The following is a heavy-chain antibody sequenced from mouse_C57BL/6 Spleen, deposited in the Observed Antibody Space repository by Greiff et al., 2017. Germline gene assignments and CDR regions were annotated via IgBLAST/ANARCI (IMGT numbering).Heavy chain of an antibody. CDR3: ARGVWYFDV. J-gene: IGHJ1*03. CDR2: IDPSDSET. CDR1: GYTFTSYW. Sequence: QVQLKQSGAELVRPGSSVKLSCKASGYTFTSYWMHWVKQRPIQGLEWIGNIDPSDSETHYNQKFKDKATLTVDKSSSTAYMQLSSLTSEDSAVYYCARGVWYFDVWGTGTTVTVSS. V-gene: IGHV1-52*01.